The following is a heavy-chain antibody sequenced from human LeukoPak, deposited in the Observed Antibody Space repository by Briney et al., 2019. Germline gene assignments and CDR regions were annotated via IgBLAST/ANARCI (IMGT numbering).Heavy chain of an antibody. Sequence: ASVKVSCKASGYTFTSYGITWVRQAPGQGLEWVGWISAYNGNTNYEQKLQGRVTMTRDTSTSTVYMELRSLRSDDMAVYYCARGIDSASPPLGTFEIWGQGTMVTVSS. J-gene: IGHJ3*02. V-gene: IGHV1-18*03. D-gene: IGHD1-26*01. CDR2: ISAYNGNT. CDR1: GYTFTSYG. CDR3: ARGIDSASPPLGTFEI.